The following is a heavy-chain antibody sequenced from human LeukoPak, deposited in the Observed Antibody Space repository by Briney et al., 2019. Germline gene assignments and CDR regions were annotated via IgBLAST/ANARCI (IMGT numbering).Heavy chain of an antibody. CDR3: ARLIRATNGMDV. J-gene: IGHJ6*02. CDR2: IYHSGST. V-gene: IGHV4-30-2*01. Sequence: PSETLFLTCGVSGGSISSGGYSWSWIRQPPGKGLEWIGYIYHSGSTYYNPSLKSRVTISVDRSKNQFSLKLSSVTAADTAVYYCARLIRATNGMDVWGQGTTVTVSS. CDR1: GGSISSGGYS. D-gene: IGHD1-26*01.